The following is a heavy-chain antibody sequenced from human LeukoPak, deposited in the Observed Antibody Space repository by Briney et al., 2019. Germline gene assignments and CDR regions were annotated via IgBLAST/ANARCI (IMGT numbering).Heavy chain of an antibody. V-gene: IGHV3-30*03. J-gene: IGHJ3*02. D-gene: IGHD2-2*03. Sequence: PGGSLRLSCVASGFTFRNYWMSWVRQAPVKALEWVAFISYNGNQKYGDSVKGRFTISRDNSKNTLYLQVNGLRPEDTAVYYCARDPLDISRWTNAFDIWGQGTMVSVSS. CDR1: GFTFRNYW. CDR3: ARDPLDISRWTNAFDI. CDR2: ISYNGNQ.